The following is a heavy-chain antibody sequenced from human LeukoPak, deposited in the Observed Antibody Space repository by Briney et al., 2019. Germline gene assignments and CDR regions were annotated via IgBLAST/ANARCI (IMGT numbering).Heavy chain of an antibody. Sequence: GGSLRLSCAASGFTFSSYSMSWVRQAPGKGLEWVSGTSDRGDYTYYADSVKGRFTISRDNSENTLYLQMNSLRAEDTAVYYCAKDLYYYDSSGYYDYWGQGTLVTVSS. CDR1: GFTFSSYS. J-gene: IGHJ4*02. CDR2: TSDRGDYT. D-gene: IGHD3-22*01. CDR3: AKDLYYYDSSGYYDY. V-gene: IGHV3-23*01.